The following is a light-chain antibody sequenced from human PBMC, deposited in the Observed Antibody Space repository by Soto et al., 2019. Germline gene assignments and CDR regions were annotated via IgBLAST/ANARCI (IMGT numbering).Light chain of an antibody. CDR1: QSVSSY. J-gene: IGKJ1*01. CDR2: DAS. Sequence: EIVLTQSPSTLSSSAGESVTLSCRASQSVSSYLDWYQHKPGQAPRLLIYDASNLATGVPARFSGSASGTDFTLTISSLETEDFAIYYCQQHRNCPRTFGRGTKVEIK. V-gene: IGKV3-11*01. CDR3: QQHRNCPRT.